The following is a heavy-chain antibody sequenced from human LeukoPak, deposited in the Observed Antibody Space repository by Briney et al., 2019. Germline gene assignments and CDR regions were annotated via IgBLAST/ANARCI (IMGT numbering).Heavy chain of an antibody. D-gene: IGHD1-26*01. Sequence: SETLSLTCAVSGYSISSGYYWGWIRQPPGKGLEWIGSIYHSGSTYYNPSLKSRVTISVDTSKNQFSLKLRSVPAADTAVYYCAREVEWELLPYYFDYWGQGTLVTVSS. CDR1: GYSISSGYY. CDR3: AREVEWELLPYYFDY. CDR2: IYHSGST. V-gene: IGHV4-38-2*02. J-gene: IGHJ4*02.